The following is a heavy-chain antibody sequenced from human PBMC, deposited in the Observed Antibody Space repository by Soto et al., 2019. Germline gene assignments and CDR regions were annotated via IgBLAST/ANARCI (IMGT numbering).Heavy chain of an antibody. V-gene: IGHV1-69*01. CDR2: SIPIFGTA. CDR1: GGTFNNYP. Sequence: QVQLVQSGAEVKKPASSVKVSCKASGGTFNNYPITWVRQAPGEGLEWMGGSIPIFGTANYAQNFQGRVTISVDESTSTAYMELSSLRSEDTAVYYCARGLGYSGDDHYYYFDMDVWGQVTTVTVSS. D-gene: IGHD5-12*01. CDR3: ARGLGYSGDDHYYYFDMDV. J-gene: IGHJ6*02.